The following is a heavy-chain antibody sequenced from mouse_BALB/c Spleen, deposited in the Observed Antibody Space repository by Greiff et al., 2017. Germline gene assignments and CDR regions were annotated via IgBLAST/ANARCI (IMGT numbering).Heavy chain of an antibody. V-gene: IGHV5-9-3*01. J-gene: IGHJ1*01. CDR3: ARREGNWYFDV. CDR2: ISSGGSYT. Sequence: EVQVVESGGGLVKPGGSLKLSCAASGFTFSSYAMSWVRQTPEKRLEWVATISSGGSYTYYPDSVKGRFTISRDNAKNTLYLQMSSLRSEDTAMYYCARREGNWYFDVWGAGTTVTVSS. CDR1: GFTFSSYA.